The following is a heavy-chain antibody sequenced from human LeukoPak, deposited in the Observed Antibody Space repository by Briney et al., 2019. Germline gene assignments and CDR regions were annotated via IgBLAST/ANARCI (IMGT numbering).Heavy chain of an antibody. J-gene: IGHJ4*02. CDR3: AKGPKQLVFVRGYYFDD. Sequence: GGSLRLSCAASGFTFSRYNMDWVRQAPGRGREWVSSITSISNYIYYADSVKGRFTISRDNSKNTLYLQMNSLRIEDTAVFYCAKGPKQLVFVRGYYFDDWGQGTLVTVSS. V-gene: IGHV3-21*01. CDR1: GFTFSRYN. CDR2: ITSISNYI. D-gene: IGHD6-13*01.